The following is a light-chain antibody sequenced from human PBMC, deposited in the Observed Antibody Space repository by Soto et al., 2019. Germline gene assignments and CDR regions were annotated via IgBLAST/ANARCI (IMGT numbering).Light chain of an antibody. Sequence: QSALTQPASVSGSPGQSITISCTGTSSDIGNSNYVSWYKQHPGKAPKLVIYEVSNRPSGLSNRFSGSKSGNTASLIISGLQAEDEANYYCLSYTISNSWVFGGGTKLTVL. CDR3: LSYTISNSWV. J-gene: IGLJ3*02. V-gene: IGLV2-14*01. CDR1: SSDIGNSNY. CDR2: EVS.